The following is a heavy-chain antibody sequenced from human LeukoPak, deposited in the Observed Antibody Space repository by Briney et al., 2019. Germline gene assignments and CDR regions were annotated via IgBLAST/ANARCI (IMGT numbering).Heavy chain of an antibody. V-gene: IGHV4-34*01. CDR3: ARWGAQLWLRSQYYFDY. D-gene: IGHD5-18*01. CDR2: INHSGST. J-gene: IGHJ4*02. CDR1: GGSFSGYY. Sequence: PSETLSLTCAVYGGSFSGYYWSWIRQPPGKGLEWIGEINHSGSTNYNPSLKSRVTISVDTSKNQFSLKLSSVTAADTAVYYCARWGAQLWLRSQYYFDYWGQGTLVTVSS.